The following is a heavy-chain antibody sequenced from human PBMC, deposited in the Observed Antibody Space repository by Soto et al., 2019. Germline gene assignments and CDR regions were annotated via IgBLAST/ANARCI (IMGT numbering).Heavy chain of an antibody. CDR2: ISDTGAGT. CDR3: AKDRICSSASCQFDS. D-gene: IGHD2-2*01. V-gene: IGHV3-23*01. J-gene: IGHJ4*02. Sequence: GGSLRLSCAASGFTFSSYAMSWVRQAPGRGLEWISAISDTGAGTYHADSVKGRFTISRDNSKNTLYLQMNSLRAEDTAVYSCAKDRICSSASCQFDSWGQGALVTVSS. CDR1: GFTFSSYA.